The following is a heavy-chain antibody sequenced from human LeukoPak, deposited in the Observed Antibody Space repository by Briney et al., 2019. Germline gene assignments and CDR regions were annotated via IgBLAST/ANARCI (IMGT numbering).Heavy chain of an antibody. J-gene: IGHJ6*03. D-gene: IGHD3-10*01. Sequence: SETLSLTCTVSGGSMNDYYWNWIRQSPGKGLEWIGSIFNTGSTNYNPSLESRVTISTDTSKNQFYLNLRSVTAADTAVYYCARVSEKVVSRYFHYYMDVWAKGTTVTVSS. CDR3: ARVSEKVVSRYFHYYMDV. V-gene: IGHV4-59*01. CDR1: GGSMNDYY. CDR2: IFNTGST.